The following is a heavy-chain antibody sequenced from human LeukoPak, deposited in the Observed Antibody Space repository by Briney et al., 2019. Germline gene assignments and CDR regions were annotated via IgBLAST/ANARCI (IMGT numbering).Heavy chain of an antibody. J-gene: IGHJ4*02. V-gene: IGHV4-59*01. CDR3: ARGYCSGGSCYHFDY. CDR2: IYYSGST. D-gene: IGHD2-15*01. CDR1: GGSISTYY. Sequence: PSENLSLTCTVSGGSISTYYGNWIRQAPGKGLEWIGYIYYSGSTNYNPSLKSRVTISVDTSKNQFSLKLSSVTAADTAVYYCARGYCSGGSCYHFDYWGQGTLVTVSS.